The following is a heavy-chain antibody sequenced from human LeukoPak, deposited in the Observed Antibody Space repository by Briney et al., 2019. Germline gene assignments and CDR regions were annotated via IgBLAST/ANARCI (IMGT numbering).Heavy chain of an antibody. J-gene: IGHJ5*02. CDR2: IIPIFGTA. V-gene: IGHV1-69*13. CDR3: ARGPYSNYWFDP. D-gene: IGHD4-11*01. Sequence: SVKVSCKASGGTFSSYAISWVRQAPGQGLEWMGGIIPIFGTANYAQKFQGRVTITADESTSTAYMELSSLRSEDTAVYYCARGPYSNYWFDPWGQGTLVTVSS. CDR1: GGTFSSYA.